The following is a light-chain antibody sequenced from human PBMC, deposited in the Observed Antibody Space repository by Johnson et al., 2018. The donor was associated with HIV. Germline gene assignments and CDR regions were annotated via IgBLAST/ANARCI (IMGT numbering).Light chain of an antibody. V-gene: IGLV1-51*01. CDR3: GTWDGGLRIYV. CDR1: SSNIGNNY. CDR2: DND. J-gene: IGLJ1*01. Sequence: QSVLTQPPSVSAAPGQKVTISCSGSSSNIGNNYVSWYQQLPGTAPKLLIYDNDKRPSGIPDRFSASKSDTSATLGITGLQTGDEANYYCGTWDGGLRIYVFGTGTQVTVL.